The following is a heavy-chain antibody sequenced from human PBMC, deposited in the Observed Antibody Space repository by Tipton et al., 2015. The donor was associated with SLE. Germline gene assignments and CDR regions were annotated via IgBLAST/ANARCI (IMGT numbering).Heavy chain of an antibody. CDR2: TRNKANSYTT. CDR3: TTLYRVDP. V-gene: IGHV3-72*01. D-gene: IGHD2-8*01. J-gene: IGHJ5*02. CDR1: GFTFGDYG. Sequence: SLRLSCTSSGFTFGDYGMSWFRQAPGKGLEWVGRTRNKANSYTTEYAASVKGRFTISRDDSKNSLYLQMDSLETEDTGIYYCTTLYRVDPWGQGTLVTVSS.